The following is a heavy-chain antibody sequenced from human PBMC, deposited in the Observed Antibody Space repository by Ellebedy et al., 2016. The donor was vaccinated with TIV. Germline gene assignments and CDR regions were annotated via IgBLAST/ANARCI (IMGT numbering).Heavy chain of an antibody. CDR2: LSGSGGST. V-gene: IGHV3-23*01. J-gene: IGHJ6*02. D-gene: IGHD3-10*01. Sequence: GESLKISCVASGFIFSDFSVNWVRQAPGKGLEWVSSLSGSGGSTYYADSVKGRFTISRDNSKNTLYLQMNSLRAEDTAVYYCAKRVTMVREVITYYHYAMDVWGQGTTVTVSS. CDR3: AKRVTMVREVITYYHYAMDV. CDR1: GFIFSDFS.